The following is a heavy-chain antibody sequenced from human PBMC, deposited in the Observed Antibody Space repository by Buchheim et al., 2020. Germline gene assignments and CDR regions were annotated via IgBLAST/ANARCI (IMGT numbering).Heavy chain of an antibody. Sequence: QVQLQQWGAGLLKPSETLSLTCAVYGGSFSGYYWSWIRQPPEKGLEWIGEINHSGSTNYNPSLKSRVTISVDTSKNQFSLKLSSVTAADTAVYYCARRKMVRGVIIYWYFDLWGRGTL. J-gene: IGHJ2*01. CDR2: INHSGST. CDR1: GGSFSGYY. D-gene: IGHD3-10*01. CDR3: ARRKMVRGVIIYWYFDL. V-gene: IGHV4-34*01.